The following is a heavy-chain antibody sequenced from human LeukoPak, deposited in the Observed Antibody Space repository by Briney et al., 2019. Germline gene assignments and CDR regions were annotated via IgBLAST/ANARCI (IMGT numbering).Heavy chain of an antibody. CDR2: INPNSGGT. D-gene: IGHD3-10*01. V-gene: IGHV1-2*02. CDR3: ARALVQRFYFDY. CDR1: GYTFTGYY. Sequence: ASVKVSCKASGYTFTGYYMHWVRQAPGQGLEWMGWINPNSGGTNYAQNLQGRVTMTTDTSTSTAYMELRSLRSDDAAVYYCARALVQRFYFDYWGQGTLVTVSS. J-gene: IGHJ4*02.